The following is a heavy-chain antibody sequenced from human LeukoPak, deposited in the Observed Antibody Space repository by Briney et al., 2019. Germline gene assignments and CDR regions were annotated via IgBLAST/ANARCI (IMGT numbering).Heavy chain of an antibody. J-gene: IGHJ3*02. CDR3: ARELRQRFHAFDI. CDR2: IKQDGSEK. Sequence: PGGPLRLSCAASGFTFSSYGMHWVRQAPGKGLEWVANIKQDGSEKYYVDSVKGRFTISRDNAKNSLYLQMNSLRAEDTAVYYCARELRQRFHAFDIWGQGTMVTVSS. CDR1: GFTFSSYG. D-gene: IGHD3-3*01. V-gene: IGHV3-7*01.